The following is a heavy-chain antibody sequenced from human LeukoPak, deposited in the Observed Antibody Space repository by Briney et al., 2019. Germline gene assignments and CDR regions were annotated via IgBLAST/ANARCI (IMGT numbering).Heavy chain of an antibody. CDR2: IRSSPNGGTT. CDR1: GFTFIVFA. D-gene: IGHD3-22*01. CDR3: TRNYNTQDFDY. V-gene: IGHV3-49*04. J-gene: IGHJ4*02. Sequence: PGGSLRLSCTTSGFTFIVFAINWVRQAPGKGLEWVGLIRSSPNGGTTEYGASVKGRFIISRDDSKNIAYLQMNSLKTEDTAVYYCTRNYNTQDFDYWGQGTLVTVSS.